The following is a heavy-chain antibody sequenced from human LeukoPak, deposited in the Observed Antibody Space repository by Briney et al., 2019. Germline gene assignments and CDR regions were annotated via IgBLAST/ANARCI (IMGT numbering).Heavy chain of an antibody. CDR2: IRGSSTTI. CDR1: GFNFSTSS. V-gene: IGHV3-48*01. Sequence: GGSLTLSCAASGFNFSTSSMSWVRQTPGKGLEWNSYIRGSSTTIYHPDSVKGRFTISRDNARNSLYLQMNDLSAQDTGVYFCARDARSHCGTDACYGPYFDYWGQGSLVTVSS. J-gene: IGHJ4*02. D-gene: IGHD2-2*01. CDR3: ARDARSHCGTDACYGPYFDY.